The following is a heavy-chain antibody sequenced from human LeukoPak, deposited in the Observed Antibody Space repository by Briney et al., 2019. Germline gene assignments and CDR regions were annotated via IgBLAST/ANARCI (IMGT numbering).Heavy chain of an antibody. J-gene: IGHJ4*02. CDR3: ARDAGERWAVDFDY. D-gene: IGHD4-23*01. Sequence: GGSLRLSCAASGFTFDDYGMSWVRQAPGRGLEWVSFINWNGVSTDYADSVKGRFTISRDNSKNTLYLQMDSLRAEDTAVYYCARDAGERWAVDFDYWGQGTLVTVSS. CDR1: GFTFDDYG. CDR2: INWNGVST. V-gene: IGHV3-20*04.